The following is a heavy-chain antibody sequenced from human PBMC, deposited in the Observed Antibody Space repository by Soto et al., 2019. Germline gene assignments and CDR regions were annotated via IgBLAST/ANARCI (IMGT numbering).Heavy chain of an antibody. Sequence: SETLSLTCTVSGGSNIRDGYYWSWIRQHPGKGLEWIAYISYSGSSYSNPSLKSRVTISADTSKNQFSLRLTSVTAADTAVYFCERATPAGSADFWGQGTLVTVSS. CDR3: ERATPAGSADF. D-gene: IGHD2-2*01. J-gene: IGHJ4*02. V-gene: IGHV4-31*03. CDR1: GGSNIRDGYY. CDR2: ISYSGSS.